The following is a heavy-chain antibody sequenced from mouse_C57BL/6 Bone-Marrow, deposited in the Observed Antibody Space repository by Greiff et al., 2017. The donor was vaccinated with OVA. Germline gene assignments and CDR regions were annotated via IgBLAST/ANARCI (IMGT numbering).Heavy chain of an antibody. V-gene: IGHV1-18*01. Sequence: DVKLQESGPELVKPGASVKIPCKASGYTFTDYNMDWVKQSHGKSLEWIGDINPNNGGTIYNQKFKGKATLTVDKSSSTAYMELRSLTSEDTAVYYCARRFTTVVYWYFDVWGTGTTVTVSS. CDR3: ARRFTTVVYWYFDV. D-gene: IGHD1-1*01. CDR1: GYTFTDYN. CDR2: INPNNGGT. J-gene: IGHJ1*03.